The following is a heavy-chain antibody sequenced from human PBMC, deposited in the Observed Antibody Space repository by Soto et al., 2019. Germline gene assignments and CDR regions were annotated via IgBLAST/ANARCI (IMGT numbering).Heavy chain of an antibody. D-gene: IGHD3-3*01. CDR1: GFSLTNSGVG. J-gene: IGHJ4*01. CDR2: LYWDDDK. Sequence: QITLNESGPTVVKPAETLTLTCTFSGFSLTNSGVGVGWIRQSPGKAPEWLALLYWDDDKRYSASLKSRLTITKDTSKNHVVLTMASVDPADTATYSWAQRILRTVFGLFTANALYFDFWGQGTPVVVSS. V-gene: IGHV2-5*02. CDR3: AQRILRTVFGLFTANALYFDF.